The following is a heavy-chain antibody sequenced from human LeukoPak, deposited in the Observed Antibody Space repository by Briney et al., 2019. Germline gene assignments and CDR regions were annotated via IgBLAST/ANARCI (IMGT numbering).Heavy chain of an antibody. V-gene: IGHV4-4*09. J-gene: IGHJ6*03. CDR3: ARVFDKDV. Sequence: SSETLSLTCTVSGGSISSYYWSWIRQPPGKGLEWIGYIYTSGSTNYNPSLKSRVTISVDTSKNQFSLKLSSVTAADTAVYYCARVFDKDVWGKGTTVTVSS. D-gene: IGHD2-21*01. CDR2: IYTSGST. CDR1: GGSISSYY.